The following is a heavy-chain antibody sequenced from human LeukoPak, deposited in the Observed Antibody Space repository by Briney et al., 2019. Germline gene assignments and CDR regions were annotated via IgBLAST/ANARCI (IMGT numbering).Heavy chain of an antibody. CDR2: IYSGGST. D-gene: IGHD2-15*01. CDR1: GFTVSSNY. V-gene: IGHV3-53*01. CDR3: ARVVVGAAHFDY. J-gene: IGHJ4*02. Sequence: GGSLRLSCAASGFTVSSNYMSWVRQAPGKGLEWVSVIYSGGSTNYADSVKGRFTISRDNSKNTLYLQMNNLRADDTAVYYCARVVVGAAHFDYWGQGTLVTLSS.